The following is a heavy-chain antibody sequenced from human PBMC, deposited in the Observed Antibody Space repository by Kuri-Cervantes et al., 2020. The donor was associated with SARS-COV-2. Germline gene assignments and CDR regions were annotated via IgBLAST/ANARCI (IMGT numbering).Heavy chain of an antibody. CDR2: IYYSGST. J-gene: IGHJ4*02. CDR3: ARQLLYDSSGYPEYYFDY. CDR1: GGSISSGDYY. V-gene: IGHV4-30-4*08. Sequence: SETLSLTCTVSGGSISSGDYYWSWIRQPPGKGLEWIGYIYYSGSTYYNPSLKSRVTISVDTSKNQFSLKLSSVTAADTAVYYCARQLLYDSSGYPEYYFDYWGQGTLVTVSS. D-gene: IGHD3-22*01.